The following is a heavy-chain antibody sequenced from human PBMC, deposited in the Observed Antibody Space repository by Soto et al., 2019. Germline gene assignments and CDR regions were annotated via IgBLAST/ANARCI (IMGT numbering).Heavy chain of an antibody. J-gene: IGHJ6*02. CDR3: ASSSSWVGYYYYGMDV. Sequence: PGGSLRLSCAASGFTFSSYSMNWVRQAPGKGLEWVSSISSSSSYIYYADSVKGRFTISRDNAKNSLYLQMNSLRAEDTAVYYCASSSSWVGYYYYGMDVWGQGTTVTVSS. V-gene: IGHV3-21*01. CDR1: GFTFSSYS. D-gene: IGHD6-13*01. CDR2: ISSSSSYI.